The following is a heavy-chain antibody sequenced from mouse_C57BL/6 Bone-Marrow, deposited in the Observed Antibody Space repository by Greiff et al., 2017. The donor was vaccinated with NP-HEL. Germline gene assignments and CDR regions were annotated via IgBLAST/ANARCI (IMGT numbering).Heavy chain of an antibody. CDR2: IHPNSGST. CDR1: GYTFTSYW. Sequence: QVQLQQSGAELVKPGASVKLSCKASGYTFTSYWMHWVKQRPGQGLEWIGMIHPNSGSTNYNEKFKSKATLTVDKSSSTAYMQLSSLTSEDSAVYYCARSSTTGFAYWGQGTLVTVSA. CDR3: ARSSTTGFAY. D-gene: IGHD1-1*01. J-gene: IGHJ3*01. V-gene: IGHV1-64*01.